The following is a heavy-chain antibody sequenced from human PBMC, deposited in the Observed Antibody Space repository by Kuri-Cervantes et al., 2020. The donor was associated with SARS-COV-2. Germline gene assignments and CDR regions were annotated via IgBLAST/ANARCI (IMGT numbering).Heavy chain of an antibody. CDR2: INPSGGST. V-gene: IGHV1-46*01. J-gene: IGHJ6*03. CDR3: ARLLVSGVSSSWYLLSRPNDYYYYMDV. Sequence: ASVKVSCKASGYTFTSYYMHWVRQAPGQGLEWMGIINPSGGSTSYAQKFQGRVTMTRDTSISTAYMELSRLRSDDTAVYYCARLLVSGVSSSWYLLSRPNDYYYYMDVWGKGTTVTVSS. D-gene: IGHD6-13*01. CDR1: GYTFTSYY.